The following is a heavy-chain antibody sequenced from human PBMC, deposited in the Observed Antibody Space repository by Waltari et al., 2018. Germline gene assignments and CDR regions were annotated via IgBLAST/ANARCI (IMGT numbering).Heavy chain of an antibody. D-gene: IGHD3-22*01. V-gene: IGHV3-33*01. CDR3: ARGRDYYDRSGYTALFDY. CDR1: GFTFGSYG. Sequence: QVQLVESGGGVVQPGRSLRLSCEASGFTFGSYGMNWVGQAPGKGLEWVALIWYDGNNKYYVDSVKGRFTISRDNSKNTLYLQMDSLRAEDTAVYYCARGRDYYDRSGYTALFDYWGQGTLVTVSS. CDR2: IWYDGNNK. J-gene: IGHJ4*02.